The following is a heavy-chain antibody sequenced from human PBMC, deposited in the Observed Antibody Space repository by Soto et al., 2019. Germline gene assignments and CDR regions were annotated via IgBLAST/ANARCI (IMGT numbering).Heavy chain of an antibody. CDR1: GGSISSGCYC. CDR2: MYHSGST. D-gene: IGHD3-10*01. CDR3: ARDSITMVRPYYNGMDV. V-gene: IGHV4-30-2*01. Sequence: TSETLSLTCAVSGGSISSGCYCWSWLRQPPGKGREGIGYMYHSGSTNYNPSLKSRVTISVDTSKNQFSLKLSSVTAADTAVYYCARDSITMVRPYYNGMDVWGQGTTVTVSS. J-gene: IGHJ6*02.